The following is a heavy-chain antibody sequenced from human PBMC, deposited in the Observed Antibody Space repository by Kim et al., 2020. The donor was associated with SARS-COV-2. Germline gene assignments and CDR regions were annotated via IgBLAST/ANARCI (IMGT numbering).Heavy chain of an antibody. V-gene: IGHV4-39*01. CDR3: ARHLRNWYFDL. Sequence: YYHPSLKGRVTMTGDTSKNQFSLRLSSVTAADTAVYYCARHLRNWYFDLWGRGTLVTVSS. J-gene: IGHJ2*01.